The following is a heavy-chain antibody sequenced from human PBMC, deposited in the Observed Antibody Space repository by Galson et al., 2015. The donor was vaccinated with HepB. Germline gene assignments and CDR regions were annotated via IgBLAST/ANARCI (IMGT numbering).Heavy chain of an antibody. V-gene: IGHV1-69*13. CDR3: AREGIAAATNPVDY. Sequence: SVKVSCKASGDTFSTHAMSWVRQAPGQGLEWMGGITPIFGTAKYAQKFQGRVTITADESTSTVYMEVRSLRSEDTAVYYCAREGIAAATNPVDYWGQGTLVTVSS. CDR2: ITPIFGTA. CDR1: GDTFSTHA. J-gene: IGHJ4*02. D-gene: IGHD6-25*01.